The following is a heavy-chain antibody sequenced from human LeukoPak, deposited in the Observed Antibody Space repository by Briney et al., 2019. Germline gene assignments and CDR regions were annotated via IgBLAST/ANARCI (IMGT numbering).Heavy chain of an antibody. Sequence: ASVKVSCKASGYTFTSYAMHWVRQAPGQRLEWMGWINAGNGNTKYSQKFQGRVTMTEDTSTDSAYMELSSLRSEDTAVYYCATRPFGVAYFDYWGQGTLVTVSS. CDR2: INAGNGNT. CDR3: ATRPFGVAYFDY. V-gene: IGHV1-3*01. J-gene: IGHJ4*02. CDR1: GYTFTSYA. D-gene: IGHD3-3*01.